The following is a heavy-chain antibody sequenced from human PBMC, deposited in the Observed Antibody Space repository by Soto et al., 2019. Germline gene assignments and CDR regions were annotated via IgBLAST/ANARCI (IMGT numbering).Heavy chain of an antibody. J-gene: IGHJ4*02. CDR1: GFSLSTSGVG. CDR3: AHHKYYDGSGHFDY. CDR2: IYWDDDK. D-gene: IGHD3-10*01. Sequence: QITLKESGPTLVKPTQTLTLTCTFSGFSLSTSGVGVGWIRKPPGKALEWLALIYWDDDKRYSPSLKSRLTITKDTSKNQVVLTMTNMDPVDTATYYCAHHKYYDGSGHFDYWGQGTMVTVSS. V-gene: IGHV2-5*02.